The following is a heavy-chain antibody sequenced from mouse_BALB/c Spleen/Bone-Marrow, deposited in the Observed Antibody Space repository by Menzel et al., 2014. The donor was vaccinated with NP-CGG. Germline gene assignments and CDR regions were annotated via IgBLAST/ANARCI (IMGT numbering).Heavy chain of an antibody. CDR1: GFDFSRYW. V-gene: IGHV4-2*02. D-gene: IGHD2-10*02. J-gene: IGHJ4*01. CDR3: ARLAVWGAMDY. CDR2: INPGSSTI. Sequence: EVKVVESGGGLVQPGGSLNLSCAASGFDFSRYWMSWARQAPGKGQEWIGEINPGSSTINYTPSLKDKFIISRDNAKNTLYLQMSKVRSEETALYYCARLAVWGAMDYWGQGTSVTVSS.